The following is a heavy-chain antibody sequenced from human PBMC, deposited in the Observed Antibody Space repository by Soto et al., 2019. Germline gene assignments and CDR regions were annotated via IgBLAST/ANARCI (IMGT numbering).Heavy chain of an antibody. V-gene: IGHV3-21*01. CDR1: GFTFSSYS. CDR3: ERDLGWQLVDHYFEH. Sequence: GGSLRLSCAASGFTFSSYSMNWVRQAPGKGLEWVSSISSSSSYIYYADSVKGRFTISRDNAKNSLYLQMNSLRAEDTAVYYCERDLGWQLVDHYFEHWGQGTLVTVSS. J-gene: IGHJ1*01. CDR2: ISSSSSYI. D-gene: IGHD6-6*01.